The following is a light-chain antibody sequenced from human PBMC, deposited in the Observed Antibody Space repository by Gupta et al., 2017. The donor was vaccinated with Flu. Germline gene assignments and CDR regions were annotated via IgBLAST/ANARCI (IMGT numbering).Light chain of an antibody. Sequence: QSVLTQPPPVSGAPGQRVTISCSGSNSGSGAGYDVHLYQQPTGAVPKVLIYCNAYRPSGVPDRFSGAKSGTTGPLVITGLQADDEDDYYCQSYDNSLRIVVFGTGTKVTVL. J-gene: IGLJ1*01. V-gene: IGLV1-40*01. CDR3: QSYDNSLRIVV. CDR2: CNA. CDR1: NSGSGAGYD.